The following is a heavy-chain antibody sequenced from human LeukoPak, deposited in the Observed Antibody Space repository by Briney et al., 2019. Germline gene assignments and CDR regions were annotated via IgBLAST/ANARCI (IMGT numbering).Heavy chain of an antibody. D-gene: IGHD3-16*01. J-gene: IGHJ4*02. Sequence: GRPLRLSCAASGFTFSSYAMSWVRQAPGKGLEWVSAISGSGGSTYYADSVKGRFTISRDNSKNTLYLQMNSLRAEDTAVYYCAVGVLGVPGIASWGQGTLVTVSS. CDR2: ISGSGGST. CDR3: AVGVLGVPGIAS. CDR1: GFTFSSYA. V-gene: IGHV3-23*01.